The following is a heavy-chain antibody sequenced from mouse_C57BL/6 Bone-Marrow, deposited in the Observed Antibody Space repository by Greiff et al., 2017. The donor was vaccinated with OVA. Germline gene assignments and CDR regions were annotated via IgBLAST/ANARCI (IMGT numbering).Heavy chain of an antibody. CDR1: GFSLTSYG. Sequence: VQLQQSGPGLVAPSQSLSITCTVSGFSLTSYGVHWVRQPPGKGLEWLVVIWSDGSTTYNSALKSRLSISKDNSKSQVFLKMNSLQTDDTAMYYCAREYYGNYGGWFAYWGQGTLVTVSA. D-gene: IGHD2-1*01. CDR2: IWSDGST. CDR3: AREYYGNYGGWFAY. V-gene: IGHV2-6*03. J-gene: IGHJ3*01.